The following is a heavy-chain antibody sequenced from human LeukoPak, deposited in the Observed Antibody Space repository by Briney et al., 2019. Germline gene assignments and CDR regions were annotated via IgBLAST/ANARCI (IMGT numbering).Heavy chain of an antibody. CDR1: GGSFSGYY. V-gene: IGHV4-34*01. CDR2: INHSGST. Sequence: SETLSLTCAVYGGSFSGYYWSWIRQPPGKGLEWIGEINHSGSTNYNPSLKSRVTISVDTSKNQFSLKLSSVTAADTAVYYCARYLGAAFDIWGQGTMVTVSS. D-gene: IGHD3-16*01. CDR3: ARYLGAAFDI. J-gene: IGHJ3*02.